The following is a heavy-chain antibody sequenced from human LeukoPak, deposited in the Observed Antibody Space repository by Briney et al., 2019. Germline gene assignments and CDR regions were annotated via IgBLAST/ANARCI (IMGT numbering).Heavy chain of an antibody. D-gene: IGHD3-10*01. CDR2: ISYDGSNK. J-gene: IGHJ4*02. CDR3: AKDSVNGGFDY. V-gene: IGHV3-30*18. Sequence: GGSLRLSCAASGFTFSSYGMHWVRQAPGKGLEWVAVISYDGSNKYYADSVKGRFTISRDNSKNTLYLQMNSLRAEDTAVYYCAKDSVNGGFDYWGQGTLVTVSS. CDR1: GFTFSSYG.